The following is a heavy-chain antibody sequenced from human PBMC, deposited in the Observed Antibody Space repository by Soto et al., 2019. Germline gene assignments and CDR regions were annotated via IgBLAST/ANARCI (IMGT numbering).Heavy chain of an antibody. V-gene: IGHV5-51*01. J-gene: IGHJ6*02. Sequence: GESLKVSCKGSGYSFTSYWIGWVRQMPGKGLEWMGIIYPGDSDTRYSPSFQGQVTISADKSISTAYLQWSSLKASDTAMYYCARTSAAGKYYYGMDVWGQGTTVTAP. CDR2: IYPGDSDT. CDR3: ARTSAAGKYYYGMDV. CDR1: GYSFTSYW. D-gene: IGHD6-13*01.